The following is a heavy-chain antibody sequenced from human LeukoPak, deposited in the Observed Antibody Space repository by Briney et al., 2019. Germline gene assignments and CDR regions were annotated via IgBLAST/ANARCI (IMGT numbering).Heavy chain of an antibody. J-gene: IGHJ4*02. Sequence: GESLKISCNASGYXFTDYWIGWVRQMPGQGLEWRAIIFPGDPDSKIKHSPSFQGHVTVSADKSITTAYLHWSSLQASDTAIYYCARHQTPGNVYYLNTEGFRFDSWGQGTLVTVSS. CDR3: ARHQTPGNVYYLNTEGFRFDS. D-gene: IGHD1-26*01. CDR1: GYXFTDYW. CDR2: IFPGDPDSKI. V-gene: IGHV5-51*01.